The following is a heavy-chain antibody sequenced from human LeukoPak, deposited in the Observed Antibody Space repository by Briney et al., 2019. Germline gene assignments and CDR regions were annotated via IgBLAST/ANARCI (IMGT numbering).Heavy chain of an antibody. Sequence: GGSLRLSCAASGFIFKKYWMNWVRQVPGKGLECLANIKEDGSETYYADSVKGRFTISRDNAKNSLYLQMNSLRAEDTAVYYCARSSGSGYSSYYYYYMDVWGKGTTVTVSS. D-gene: IGHD3-3*01. CDR3: ARSSGSGYSSYYYYYMDV. CDR2: IKEDGSET. J-gene: IGHJ6*03. CDR1: GFIFKKYW. V-gene: IGHV3-7*01.